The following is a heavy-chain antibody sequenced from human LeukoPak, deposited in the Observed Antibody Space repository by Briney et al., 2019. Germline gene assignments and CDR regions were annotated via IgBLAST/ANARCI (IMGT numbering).Heavy chain of an antibody. CDR3: ARDARSSGWYDDVGAFDI. J-gene: IGHJ3*02. CDR1: GFTFSSYS. V-gene: IGHV3-21*01. Sequence: GGSLRLSCAASGFTFSSYSMNWVRQAPGKGLEWVSSISSSSSYIYYADSVKGRFTISRDNAKNSLYLQMNSLRAEDTAVYYCARDARSSGWYDDVGAFDIWGQGTMVTVSS. CDR2: ISSSSSYI. D-gene: IGHD6-19*01.